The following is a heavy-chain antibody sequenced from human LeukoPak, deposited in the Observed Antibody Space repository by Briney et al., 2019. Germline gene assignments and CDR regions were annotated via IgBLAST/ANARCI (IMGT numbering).Heavy chain of an antibody. Sequence: GGSLRLSCAASGFTFSSYAMTWVRQAPGKGLEWVSAISGSGSTTYYADSVKGRFTISRDNSKNTLYLQMSSLRAEDTAVYYCAKVGDYYGSGKYSNFDYWGQGTLVTVSS. V-gene: IGHV3-23*01. J-gene: IGHJ4*02. CDR2: ISGSGSTT. D-gene: IGHD3-10*01. CDR3: AKVGDYYGSGKYSNFDY. CDR1: GFTFSSYA.